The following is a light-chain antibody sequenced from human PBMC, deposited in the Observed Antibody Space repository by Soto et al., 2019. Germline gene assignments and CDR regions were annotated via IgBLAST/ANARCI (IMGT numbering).Light chain of an antibody. V-gene: IGKV4-1*01. CDR1: QRVLYSSSNKNY. CDR3: QQYCSSPWT. CDR2: WAS. Sequence: DIVMTQSPDSLAVSLGERATINCKSSQRVLYSSSNKNYLAGYQQKPGQPPKLLIYWASTRESGVPDRFSGSGSGTDFTLTISSLQAEDVAVYYCQQYCSSPWTFGQGTKVEIK. J-gene: IGKJ1*01.